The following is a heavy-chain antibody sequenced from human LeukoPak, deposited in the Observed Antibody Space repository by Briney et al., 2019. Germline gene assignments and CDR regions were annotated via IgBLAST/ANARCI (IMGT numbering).Heavy chain of an antibody. D-gene: IGHD5-12*01. CDR2: ISVYNSNT. J-gene: IGHJ4*02. CDR3: ARGLAVATAYYFDY. CDR1: GYTFTSYD. Sequence: ASVKVSCKASGYTFTSYDINWVRQAPGQGLEWMGWISVYNSNTNYAQKLQGRVTMTTDTSTSTAYMELRSLRSDDTAVYYCARGLAVATAYYFDYWGQGTLVTVSS. V-gene: IGHV1-18*01.